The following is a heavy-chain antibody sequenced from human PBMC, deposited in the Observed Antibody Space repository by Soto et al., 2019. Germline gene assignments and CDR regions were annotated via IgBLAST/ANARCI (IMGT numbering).Heavy chain of an antibody. CDR1: VGSINNSSFY. J-gene: IGHJ4*02. CDR3: ARRPLVRGIIPYYFDS. V-gene: IGHV4-39*01. Sequence: QLQLQESGPGLVKPSETLSLTCTVSVGSINNSSFYWGWVRQPPGKRLEWIGSIYYSGSAYSHPSLKSRLTISVDTSKNQFSLNLSSVTAADTAVYFCARRPLVRGIIPYYFDSWGQGTLVTVSS. D-gene: IGHD3-10*01. CDR2: IYYSGSA.